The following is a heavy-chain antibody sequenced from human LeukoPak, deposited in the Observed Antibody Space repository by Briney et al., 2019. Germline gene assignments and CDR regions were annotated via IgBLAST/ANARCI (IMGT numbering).Heavy chain of an antibody. CDR1: GYIFTDYG. CDR2: ISAYNGNT. CDR3: ARDRPKIYYDSLTWGGDY. J-gene: IGHJ4*02. Sequence: GASVRVSCKASGYIFTDYGITWVRQAPGQGLEWMGWISAYNGNTNYAQKLQGRVTMTTDTSTSTTYMELRSLRSDDTAVYYCARDRPKIYYDSLTWGGDYWGQETLVTVSS. D-gene: IGHD3-22*01. V-gene: IGHV1-18*01.